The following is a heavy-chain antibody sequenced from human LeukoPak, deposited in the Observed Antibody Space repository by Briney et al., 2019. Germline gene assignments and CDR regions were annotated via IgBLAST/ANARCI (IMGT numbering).Heavy chain of an antibody. CDR1: GFTFSSYS. J-gene: IGHJ6*02. CDR3: ARDPGQQLVPYDMDV. D-gene: IGHD6-13*01. Sequence: GGSLRLSCAASGFTFSSYSMNWVRQAPWKGLEWVSSISSSSYIYYADSVKGRFTISRDNAKNSLYLQMNSPRAEDTAVYYCARDPGQQLVPYDMDVWGQGTTVTVSS. CDR2: ISSSSYI. V-gene: IGHV3-21*01.